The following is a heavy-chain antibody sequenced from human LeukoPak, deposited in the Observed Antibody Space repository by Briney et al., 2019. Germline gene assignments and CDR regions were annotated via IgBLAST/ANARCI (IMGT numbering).Heavy chain of an antibody. V-gene: IGHV4-34*01. CDR2: ITHSGST. CDR3: ARDYDVLTAYPPTQLFDP. CDR1: GGAFSNYY. Sequence: SASLTLTCAVYGGAFSNYYWSWIRQSPGKGLEWIGEITHSGSTNYNPSLKSRVTISVDTSKNQFSLKLSSVTAADTAVYYCARDYDVLTAYPPTQLFDPWGQGTLVTVSS. D-gene: IGHD3-9*01. J-gene: IGHJ5*02.